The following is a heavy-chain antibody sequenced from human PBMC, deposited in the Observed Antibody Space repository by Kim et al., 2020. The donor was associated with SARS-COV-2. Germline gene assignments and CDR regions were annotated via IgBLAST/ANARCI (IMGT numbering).Heavy chain of an antibody. V-gene: IGHV3-48*02. J-gene: IGHJ6*02. Sequence: GGSLRLSCAASGFTFSTYSMNWVRQAPGKGLEWVSYISSSGTTISYADSVKGRFTISRDNAKNSLHLQMNSLRDEDTAIYYCARFSSSRGPSVWGRGTTVTVSS. D-gene: IGHD2-2*01. CDR3: ARFSSSRGPSV. CDR2: ISSSGTTI. CDR1: GFTFSTYS.